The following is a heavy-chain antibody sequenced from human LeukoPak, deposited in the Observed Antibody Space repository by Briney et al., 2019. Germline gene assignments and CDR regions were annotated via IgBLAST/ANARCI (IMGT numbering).Heavy chain of an antibody. CDR3: ARGWRLGRRAFDI. V-gene: IGHV4-34*01. J-gene: IGHJ3*02. D-gene: IGHD6-25*01. CDR1: GGSFSGYY. CDR2: INHSGST. Sequence: SETLSLTCAVYGGSFSGYYWSWIRQPPGKGLEWIGEINHSGSTNYNPSLKSRVTISVDTSKNQFSLKLSSVTAADTAVYYCARGWRLGRRAFDIWGQGTMVTVSS.